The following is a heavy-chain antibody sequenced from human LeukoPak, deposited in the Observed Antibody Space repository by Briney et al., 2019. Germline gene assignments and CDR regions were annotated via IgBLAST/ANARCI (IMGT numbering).Heavy chain of an antibody. D-gene: IGHD3-9*01. Sequence: SETLSLTCTVSGVSINSSNYYWSWIRQPPGKGLEWIGEINHSGSTNYNPSLKSRVTISVDTSKNQFSLKLSSVTAADTAVYYCARQDILTGYYPHSVTPFDYWGQGTLVTVSS. J-gene: IGHJ4*02. CDR1: GVSINSSNYY. CDR2: INHSGST. CDR3: ARQDILTGYYPHSVTPFDY. V-gene: IGHV4-39*01.